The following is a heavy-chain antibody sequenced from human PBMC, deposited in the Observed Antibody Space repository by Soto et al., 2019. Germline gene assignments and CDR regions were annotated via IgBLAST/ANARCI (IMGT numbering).Heavy chain of an antibody. CDR1: GYTFSSYA. Sequence: QVQLVQSGAEVMKPGASVKVSCKACGYTFSSYAMHWVRQASGQRLEWMGWINAGNGNTKYSQKFQGRVTITRDTSASTAYMELSSLRSEDTAVYYCARGPNPYYFDYWGQGTLVTVSS. CDR2: INAGNGNT. J-gene: IGHJ4*02. V-gene: IGHV1-3*01. CDR3: ARGPNPYYFDY.